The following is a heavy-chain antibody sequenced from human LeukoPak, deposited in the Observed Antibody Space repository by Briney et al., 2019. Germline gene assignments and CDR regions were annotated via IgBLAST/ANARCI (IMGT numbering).Heavy chain of an antibody. CDR2: ITPNSGGT. Sequence: ASVKVSCKASGYTFTSYYIHWVRQAPGQGLEWMGWITPNSGGTKYAQRFQGRVTMTRDTSISTAYMDLSSLGSDDTAIFCCVRKSATRRTSEFDYWGQGTPVTVSS. V-gene: IGHV1-2*02. CDR1: GYTFTSYY. CDR3: VRKSATRRTSEFDY. D-gene: IGHD2-15*01. J-gene: IGHJ4*02.